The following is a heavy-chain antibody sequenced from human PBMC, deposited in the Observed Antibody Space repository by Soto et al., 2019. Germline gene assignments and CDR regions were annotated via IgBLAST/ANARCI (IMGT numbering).Heavy chain of an antibody. CDR2: IDPSDSYT. Sequence: RESLKISRKGSGYKFTNYRVSWGRQMPGKGLEGMGRIDPSDSYTNYSPSFQGHVTISADKSISTAYLQWSSLKASDTAMYYCARLLLSRVDFDPWGQGTLVTVSS. V-gene: IGHV5-10-1*01. CDR1: GYKFTNYR. D-gene: IGHD3-16*02. CDR3: ARLLLSRVDFDP. J-gene: IGHJ5*02.